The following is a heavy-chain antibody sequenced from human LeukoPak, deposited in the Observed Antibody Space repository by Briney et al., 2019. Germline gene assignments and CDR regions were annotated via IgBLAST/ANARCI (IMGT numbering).Heavy chain of an antibody. CDR3: AGDTSGYLLGDGMDV. V-gene: IGHV1-69*13. CDR1: GGTFSSYA. D-gene: IGHD3-22*01. Sequence: ASVKVSCKASGGTFSSYAISWVRQAPGQGLEWMGGIIPIFGTANYAQKFQGRVTITADESTSTAYMELSSLRSEDTAVYYCAGDTSGYLLGDGMDVWGQGTTVTVSS. CDR2: IIPIFGTA. J-gene: IGHJ6*02.